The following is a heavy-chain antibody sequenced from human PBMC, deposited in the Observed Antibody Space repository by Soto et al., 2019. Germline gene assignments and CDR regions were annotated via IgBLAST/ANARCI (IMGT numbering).Heavy chain of an antibody. CDR2: IIPIFGTA. J-gene: IGHJ6*02. CDR3: ANSGLNYYYYYGMDV. V-gene: IGHV1-69*06. Sequence: GASVKVSCKASGGTFSSYAISWVRQAPGQGLEWMGGIIPIFGTANYAQKFQGRVTITADKSTSTAYMELSSLRSEDTAVYYCANSGLNYYYYYGMDVWGQGTTVTVSS. D-gene: IGHD3-10*01. CDR1: GGTFSSYA.